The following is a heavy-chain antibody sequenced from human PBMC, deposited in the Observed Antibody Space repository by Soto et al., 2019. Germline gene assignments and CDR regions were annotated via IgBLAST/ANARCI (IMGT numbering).Heavy chain of an antibody. CDR2: IKQDGSEK. Sequence: GGSLRLSCAASGFTFSSYWMSWVRQAPGKGLEWVANIKQDGSEKYYVDSVKGRFTISRDNAKNSLYLQMNSLRAEDTAVYYCASFPFSSSFDYWGQGTLVTVSS. J-gene: IGHJ4*02. CDR3: ASFPFSSSFDY. D-gene: IGHD6-6*01. V-gene: IGHV3-7*01. CDR1: GFTFSSYW.